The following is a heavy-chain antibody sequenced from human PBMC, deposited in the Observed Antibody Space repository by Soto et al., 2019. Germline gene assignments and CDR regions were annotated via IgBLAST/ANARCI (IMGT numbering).Heavy chain of an antibody. J-gene: IGHJ3*02. CDR3: ARAGAFYETSGDPWSTFDM. CDR1: GYTLTSYG. CDR2: ISAYNGNT. D-gene: IGHD3-22*01. V-gene: IGHV1-18*01. Sequence: QVHLVQSGAEVKKPGASVKVSCKASGYTLTSYGISWVRQAPGQGLQWMGWISAYNGNTNYADKFQGRVTMTTDTSTSTDHMEVRSMSSDDTAVYYCARAGAFYETSGDPWSTFDMWGQGTMFTVSS.